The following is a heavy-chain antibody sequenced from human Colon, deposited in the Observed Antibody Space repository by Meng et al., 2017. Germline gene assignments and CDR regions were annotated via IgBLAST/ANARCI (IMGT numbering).Heavy chain of an antibody. V-gene: IGHV4-4*02. CDR3: AREDGSIGFTPAGQ. CDR1: GGSISSTNG. CDR2: ISQSGSS. Sequence: QLQESGPGLVQLSGTLSLTCAVSGGSISSTNGWSWIRQTPGKGLEWIGEISQSGSSNYNPSLKSRVTMSLDKFKNHFFLNLSSVSAADTAVYYCAREDGSIGFTPAGQWGQGTLVTVSS. J-gene: IGHJ1*01. D-gene: IGHD1-26*01.